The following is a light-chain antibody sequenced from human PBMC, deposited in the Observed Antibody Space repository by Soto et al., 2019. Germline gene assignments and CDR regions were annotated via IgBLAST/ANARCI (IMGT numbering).Light chain of an antibody. CDR1: SSDVGAYNY. V-gene: IGLV2-14*01. CDR2: EVS. CDR3: SSYTTSTTLYV. J-gene: IGLJ1*01. Sequence: QSALTQPASVSGSPGQSITISCTGTSSDVGAYNYVSWYQHHPGKAPKLVIYEVSNRPSGLSDRFSGSKSGNTASLTISGLQAEDEADYFCSSYTTSTTLYVFGTGTKVTVL.